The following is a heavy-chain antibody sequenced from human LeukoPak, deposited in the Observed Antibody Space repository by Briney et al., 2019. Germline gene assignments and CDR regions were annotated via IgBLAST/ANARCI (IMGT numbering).Heavy chain of an antibody. CDR1: GFTFSSYG. J-gene: IGHJ4*02. Sequence: GGSLRLSCAASGFTFSSYGMHWVRQAPGKGLEWVAFIRYDGSNHFYADSVKGRFTISRDNSKNILYLQMNSLTTDDTGVYYCARDPYSDVDSWGRGTLVTVSS. CDR3: ARDPYSDVDS. D-gene: IGHD1-26*01. V-gene: IGHV3-30*02. CDR2: IRYDGSNH.